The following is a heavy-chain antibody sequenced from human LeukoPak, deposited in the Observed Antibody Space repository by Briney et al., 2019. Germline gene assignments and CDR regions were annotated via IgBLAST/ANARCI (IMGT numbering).Heavy chain of an antibody. Sequence: GGSLRLSCAVSGITLSNYGMSWVRQAPGKGLEWVAGIGGSGGGTNYADSVKGRFTISRDNYKNTLYLQMNSPRAEDTAVYFCAKRGVVIRVILVGFHKEANYFDSWGRGALVTVSS. CDR2: IGGSGGGT. D-gene: IGHD3-22*01. CDR1: GITLSNYG. J-gene: IGHJ4*02. V-gene: IGHV3-23*01. CDR3: AKRGVVIRVILVGFHKEANYFDS.